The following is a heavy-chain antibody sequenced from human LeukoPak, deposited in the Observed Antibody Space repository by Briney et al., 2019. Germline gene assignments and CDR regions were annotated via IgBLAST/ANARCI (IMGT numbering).Heavy chain of an antibody. V-gene: IGHV3-11*01. J-gene: IGHJ4*02. CDR3: AKAAKKYYYDSSGFIDY. CDR2: NSPSGYTK. CDR1: GFNFNDFY. D-gene: IGHD3-22*01. Sequence: GGSLRLSCTASGFNFNDFYMIWIRQPPGKGLEWVSYNSPSGYTKYYADSVRGRFTISRDNAENSVFLHLDSLRPEDTAIYYCAKAAKKYYYDSSGFIDYWGQGTLVTVSS.